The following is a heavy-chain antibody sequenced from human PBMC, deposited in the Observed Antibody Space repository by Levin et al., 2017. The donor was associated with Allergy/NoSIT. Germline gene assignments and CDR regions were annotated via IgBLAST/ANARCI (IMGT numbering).Heavy chain of an antibody. J-gene: IGHJ4*02. D-gene: IGHD3-9*01. Sequence: SETLSLTCTVSGSSITSSTYYWGWIRQPPGKRLEWIGSFYYTGGTYYSPSLKSRVTISVDTSKNQFSLRLTSVTAADTAVYYCARQPRFFDWLLFDYWGQGTLVTVSS. CDR2: FYYTGGT. V-gene: IGHV4-39*01. CDR3: ARQPRFFDWLLFDY. CDR1: GSSITSSTYY.